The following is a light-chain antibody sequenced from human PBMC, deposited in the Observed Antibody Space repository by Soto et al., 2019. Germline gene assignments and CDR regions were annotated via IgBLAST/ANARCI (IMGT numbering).Light chain of an antibody. V-gene: IGLV2-8*01. Sequence: QSALTQPPSASGAPGQSVTISCTGTSSDVGGYNYVSWYQQHPGKAPKLMIYEVSKRTSGVPDRFSGSKSGNTASLTVSGLQAEDEADYYCSSYAGSNNLVVFGGGTKLTVL. CDR3: SSYAGSNNLVV. CDR1: SSDVGGYNY. J-gene: IGLJ2*01. CDR2: EVS.